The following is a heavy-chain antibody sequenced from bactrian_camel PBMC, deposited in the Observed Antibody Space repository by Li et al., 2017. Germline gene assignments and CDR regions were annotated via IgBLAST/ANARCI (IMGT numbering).Heavy chain of an antibody. J-gene: IGHJ4*01. CDR1: ANTCS. CDR2: IGRDGST. Sequence: QVQLVESGGGSVQAGGSLRLSCAASANTCSMGWFRQAPGKEREGVASIGRDGSTNYADSVKGRFTISEDNAKNTLYLQMNSVKPEDTAMYYCAAGRVVFGSCSHANYWGQGTQVTVS. D-gene: IGHD1*01. V-gene: IGHV3S53*01. CDR3: AAGRVVFGSCSHANY.